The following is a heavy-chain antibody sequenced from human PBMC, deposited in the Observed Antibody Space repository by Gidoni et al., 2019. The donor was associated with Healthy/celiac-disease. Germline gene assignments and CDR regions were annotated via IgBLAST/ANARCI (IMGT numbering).Heavy chain of an antibody. V-gene: IGHV3-33*01. D-gene: IGHD6-19*01. CDR3: AYSSGWPVDY. CDR2: IWYDGSNK. Sequence: QVQRVESGGGVVQPGRSLRLACAASGFTFSSDGMHWVRQAPGKGLEWVAGIWYDGSNKYYADSVQCRFTISRANSKNTLYLQMNSLRAEDTAVYYCAYSSGWPVDYWGQGTLVTVSS. J-gene: IGHJ4*02. CDR1: GFTFSSDG.